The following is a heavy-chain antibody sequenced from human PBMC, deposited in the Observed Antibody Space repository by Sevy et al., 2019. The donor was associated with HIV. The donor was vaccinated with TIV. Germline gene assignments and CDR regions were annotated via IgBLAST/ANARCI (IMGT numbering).Heavy chain of an antibody. V-gene: IGHV1-2*02. CDR2: INPNSGGT. J-gene: IGHJ6*02. Sequence: ASVKVSCKASGYTFTGYYMHWVRQAPGQGLEWMGWINPNSGGTNYAQKFQGRVTMTRDTSISTAYMELGRLRSDDTAVYYCAREEVAYYYGMDVWGQGTTVTVSS. CDR1: GYTFTGYY. CDR3: AREEVAYYYGMDV.